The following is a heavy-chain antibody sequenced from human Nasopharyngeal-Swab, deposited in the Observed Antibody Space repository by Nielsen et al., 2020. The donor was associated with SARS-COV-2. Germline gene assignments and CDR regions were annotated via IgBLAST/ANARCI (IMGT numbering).Heavy chain of an antibody. J-gene: IGHJ4*02. CDR2: IKQDGSEK. CDR3: ARVGGRTSPMGS. Sequence: GGSLRLSCVASGFTFRDYWMSRVRQAPAKGLEWVASIKQDGSEKNYVDSVKGRFTISRDNAKNSLFLQMDSLRTEDTAFYYCARVGGRTSPMGSWGQGTLVTVSS. V-gene: IGHV3-7*01. CDR1: GFTFRDYW. D-gene: IGHD3-10*01.